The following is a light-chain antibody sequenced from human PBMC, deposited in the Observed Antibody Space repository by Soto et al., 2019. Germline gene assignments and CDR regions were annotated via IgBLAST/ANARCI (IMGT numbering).Light chain of an antibody. V-gene: IGKV3-15*01. CDR1: RPVRSN. J-gene: IGKJ2*03. Sequence: EIVMTQSPANMSVSPGERVAVSCRASRPVRSNLAWYQQKPGQPPRLLIYGSSTRATGIPARFSGSGSGTEFTHTVTSLQSADIAVYYCQQYNDWLYSFGQGTKVDIK. CDR3: QQYNDWLYS. CDR2: GSS.